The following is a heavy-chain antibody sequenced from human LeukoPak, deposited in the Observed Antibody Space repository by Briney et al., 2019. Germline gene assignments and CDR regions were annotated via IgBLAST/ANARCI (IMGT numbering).Heavy chain of an antibody. Sequence: PSETLSLTCTVSGGSISSSSYYWGWIRQPPGKGLEWIGSIYYSGGTYYNPSLKSRVTISVDTSKNQFSLKLSSVTAADTAVYYCARDSTVVTRVFDYWGQGTLVTVSS. J-gene: IGHJ4*02. CDR3: ARDSTVVTRVFDY. CDR2: IYYSGGT. CDR1: GGSISSSSYY. D-gene: IGHD4-23*01. V-gene: IGHV4-39*01.